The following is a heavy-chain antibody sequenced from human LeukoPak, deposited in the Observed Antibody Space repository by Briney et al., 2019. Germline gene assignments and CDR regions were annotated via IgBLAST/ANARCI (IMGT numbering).Heavy chain of an antibody. J-gene: IGHJ3*02. CDR3: ARGSYDSSGYFGPFDI. CDR1: GGSFSGYY. V-gene: IGHV4-34*01. CDR2: INHSGST. D-gene: IGHD3-22*01. Sequence: SETLSLTCAVYGGSFSGYYWSWIRQPPGKGLEWIVEINHSGSTNYNPSLKSRVTISVDTSKNQFSLKLSSVTAADTAVYYCARGSYDSSGYFGPFDIWGQGTMVTVSS.